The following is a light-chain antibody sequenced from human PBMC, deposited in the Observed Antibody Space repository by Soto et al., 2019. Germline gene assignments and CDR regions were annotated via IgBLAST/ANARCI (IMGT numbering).Light chain of an antibody. J-gene: IGKJ1*01. CDR3: KQLNSYPWT. Sequence: DRQMTQSPSSLSASVGDRVTISCRASQVIGNDLAWYQQKPGKAPKLLIYAAYTLQSGVQSRFSGRGSGTDFTLTIRSLQPEDFATYYCKQLNSYPWTVGQGTKVEIK. V-gene: IGKV1-17*01. CDR1: QVIGND. CDR2: AAY.